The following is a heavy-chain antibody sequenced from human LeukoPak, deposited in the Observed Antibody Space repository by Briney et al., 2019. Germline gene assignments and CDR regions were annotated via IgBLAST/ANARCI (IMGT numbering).Heavy chain of an antibody. CDR3: AREVEIAVAGTTDC. CDR2: INPSGGST. D-gene: IGHD6-19*01. J-gene: IGHJ4*02. Sequence: ASVKVSCKASGYTFTSYGISWVRQAPGQGLEWMGIINPSGGSTSYAQKFQGRVTMTRDTSTSTVYMELSSLRSEDTAVYYCAREVEIAVAGTTDCWGQGTLVTVSS. V-gene: IGHV1-46*01. CDR1: GYTFTSYG.